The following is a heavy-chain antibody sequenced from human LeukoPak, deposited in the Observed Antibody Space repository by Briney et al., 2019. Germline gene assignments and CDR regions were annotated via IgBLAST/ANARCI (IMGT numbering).Heavy chain of an antibody. J-gene: IGHJ4*02. CDR2: ISYDGSNK. CDR3: AGRDGYNIDY. D-gene: IGHD5-24*01. Sequence: PGGSLRLSCAASGFTFSSYGMHWVRQAPGKGLEWVAVISYDGSNKYYADSVKGRFTISRDNSKNTLYLQMNSLRAEDTAVYYCAGRDGYNIDYWGQGTLVTVSS. V-gene: IGHV3-30*03. CDR1: GFTFSSYG.